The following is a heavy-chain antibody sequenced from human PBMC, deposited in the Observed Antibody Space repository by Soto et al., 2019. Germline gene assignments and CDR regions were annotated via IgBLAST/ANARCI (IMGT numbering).Heavy chain of an antibody. CDR1: GFSFSNYA. D-gene: IGHD3-22*01. J-gene: IGHJ3*01. V-gene: IGHV3-48*02. CDR2: ISIGSGSI. CDR3: VRDDRWAFDF. Sequence: EVQLVEAGGGLVQPGGSRRVSCAASGFSFSNYAMNCVRQAPGKGLEWVSYISIGSGSIFYADSVKGRFTISRDDAKNSLYLQMNTLIDEYTAVYYCVRDDRWAFDFWGQGTMVTVSS.